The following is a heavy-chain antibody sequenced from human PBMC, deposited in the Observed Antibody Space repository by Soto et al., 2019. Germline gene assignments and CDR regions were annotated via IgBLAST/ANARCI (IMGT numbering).Heavy chain of an antibody. Sequence: QVQLVQSGAEVKKPGASVKISCETSGFTFTSYTFHWVRQAPGQRLEWVGWINSGNGKTEYSQNLQDRVTLTRDTSANTVFLELRTLTYDDTATYYCASDRYTANWYFDLWGRGTLVIVSS. D-gene: IGHD2-2*02. V-gene: IGHV1-3*01. J-gene: IGHJ2*01. CDR3: ASDRYTANWYFDL. CDR2: INSGNGKT. CDR1: GFTFTSYT.